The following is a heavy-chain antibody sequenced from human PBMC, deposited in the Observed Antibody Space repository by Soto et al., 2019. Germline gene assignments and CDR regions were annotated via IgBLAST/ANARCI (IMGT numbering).Heavy chain of an antibody. V-gene: IGHV3-74*01. Sequence: GGSLRLSCAASGFTFSTFWMHWVRQVPGKGLVWVSRLNSDGTITNYADSVKGRFTIFRDNAMNTVYLQMNSLRAEDTAIYYCVRDGYPASVYGVDVWGQGTAVTVTS. D-gene: IGHD2-2*03. J-gene: IGHJ6*02. CDR1: GFTFSTFW. CDR2: LNSDGTIT. CDR3: VRDGYPASVYGVDV.